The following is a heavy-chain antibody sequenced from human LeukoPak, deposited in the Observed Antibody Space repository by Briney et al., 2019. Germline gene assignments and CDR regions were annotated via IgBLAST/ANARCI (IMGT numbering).Heavy chain of an antibody. Sequence: SETLSLTCTVSGGSISSSSYYWGWIRQPPGKGLEWIGSIYYSGSTYYNPSLKSRATISVDTSKNQFSLKLSSVTAADTAVYYCARGRLGYCSGGSCYSLCFDYWGQGTLVTVSS. V-gene: IGHV4-39*01. CDR2: IYYSGST. CDR1: GGSISSSSYY. CDR3: ARGRLGYCSGGSCYSLCFDY. J-gene: IGHJ4*02. D-gene: IGHD2-15*01.